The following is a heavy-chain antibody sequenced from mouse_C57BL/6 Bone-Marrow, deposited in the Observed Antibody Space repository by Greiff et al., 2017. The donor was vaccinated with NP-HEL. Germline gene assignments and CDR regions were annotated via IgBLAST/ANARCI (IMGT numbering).Heavy chain of an antibody. Sequence: QVQLKQSGAELVKPGASVKMSCKASGYTFTSYWITWVKQRPGQGLEWIGDIYPGSGSTNYNEKFKSKATLTVDTSSSTAYMQLSSLTSEDSAVYYCARELRLPYYYAMDYWGQGTSVTVSS. CDR3: ARELRLPYYYAMDY. CDR1: GYTFTSYW. V-gene: IGHV1-55*01. J-gene: IGHJ4*01. D-gene: IGHD3-2*02. CDR2: IYPGSGST.